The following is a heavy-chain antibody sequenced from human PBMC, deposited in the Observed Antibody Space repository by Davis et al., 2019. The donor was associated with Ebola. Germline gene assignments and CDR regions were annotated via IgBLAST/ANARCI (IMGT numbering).Heavy chain of an antibody. CDR3: ASDSENYYDYVWGTDAFDI. CDR1: GGSFSGYY. D-gene: IGHD3-16*01. CDR2: IYYSGST. J-gene: IGHJ3*02. Sequence: MPSEILSLTCAVYGGSFSGYYWSWIRQPPGKGLEWIGSIYYSGSTYYNPSLKSRVTISVDTSKNQFSLKLSSVTAADTAVYYCASDSENYYDYVWGTDAFDIWGQGTMVTVSS. V-gene: IGHV4-34*01.